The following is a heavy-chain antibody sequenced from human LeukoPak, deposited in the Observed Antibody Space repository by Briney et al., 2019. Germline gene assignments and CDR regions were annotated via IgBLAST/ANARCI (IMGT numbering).Heavy chain of an antibody. V-gene: IGHV3-48*01. CDR2: IYRDSSMI. Sequence: GGSLRLSCVASGFNFDEYAMNWVRQAPGKGPEWISCIYRDSSMIHYADSARGRFTVSRDNAKNSVYLQMNSLRAEDTAVYFCARYGSGSNYRDPFDSWGQGTLVTVSS. J-gene: IGHJ4*02. D-gene: IGHD3-10*01. CDR3: ARYGSGSNYRDPFDS. CDR1: GFNFDEYA.